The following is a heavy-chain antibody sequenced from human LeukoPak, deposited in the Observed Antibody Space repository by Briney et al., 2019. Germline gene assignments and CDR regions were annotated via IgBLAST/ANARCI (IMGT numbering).Heavy chain of an antibody. CDR3: ARSPGVSRFIWYFDL. Sequence: ASVKVSCKASGYTFASHGISWMRQAPGHGLEWMGWIGPYTGNTNYAQKFQGRVTMTTDTSTNTAYMDPRSLRSDDTAVYYCARSPGVSRFIWYFDLWGRGTLVTVSS. CDR2: IGPYTGNT. D-gene: IGHD7-27*01. CDR1: GYTFASHG. V-gene: IGHV1-18*01. J-gene: IGHJ2*01.